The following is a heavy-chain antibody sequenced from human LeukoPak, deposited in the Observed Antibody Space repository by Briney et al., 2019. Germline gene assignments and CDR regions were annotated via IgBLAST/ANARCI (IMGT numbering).Heavy chain of an antibody. J-gene: IGHJ4*02. CDR3: ARSTLLWFGELPLDY. CDR2: IYYSGST. Sequence: SETLSLTCTVSGGSISSSSYYWGWIRQPPGKGLEWIGSIYYSGSTYYNPSLKSRVTISVDTSKNQFSLKLSSVTAADTAVYYCARSTLLWFGELPLDYWGQGTLVTVSS. D-gene: IGHD3-10*01. V-gene: IGHV4-39*07. CDR1: GGSISSSSYY.